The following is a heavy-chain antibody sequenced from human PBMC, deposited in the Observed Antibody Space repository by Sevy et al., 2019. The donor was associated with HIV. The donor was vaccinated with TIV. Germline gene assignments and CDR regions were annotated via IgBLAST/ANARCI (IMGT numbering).Heavy chain of an antibody. D-gene: IGHD5-12*01. Sequence: SETLSLTCTVSGGSISSYYWSWIRQPPGKGLEWIGYFYYSGSTNYNPSLKSRVTISVDTSKNQFSLKLSSVTAADTAVYYCARHRDGYNLFDYWGPGTLVTVSS. J-gene: IGHJ4*02. CDR3: ARHRDGYNLFDY. CDR1: GGSISSYY. CDR2: FYYSGST. V-gene: IGHV4-59*08.